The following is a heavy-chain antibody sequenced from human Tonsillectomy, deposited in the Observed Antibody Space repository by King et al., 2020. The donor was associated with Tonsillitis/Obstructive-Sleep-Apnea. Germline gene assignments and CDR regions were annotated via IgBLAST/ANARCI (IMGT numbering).Heavy chain of an antibody. Sequence: VQLVESGGGLVKPGGSLRLSCAASGFTFSSYSMNWVRQAPGKGLEWVSSISSSSSYIYYADSVKGRFTISRDNAKNTLYLQMNSLRAEDTAVYYWARDQGVGDDYGDYVTDYWGQGTLVTVSS. CDR1: GFTFSSYS. CDR3: ARDQGVGDDYGDYVTDY. V-gene: IGHV3-21*01. D-gene: IGHD4-17*01. CDR2: ISSSSSYI. J-gene: IGHJ4*02.